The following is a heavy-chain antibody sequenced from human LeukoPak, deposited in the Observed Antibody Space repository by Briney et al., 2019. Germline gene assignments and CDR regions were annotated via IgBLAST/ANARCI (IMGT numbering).Heavy chain of an antibody. J-gene: IGHJ4*02. D-gene: IGHD6-13*01. CDR3: ARGAEGIAASDSNFDY. CDR1: GFTFSSHS. CDR2: ISTSSSYI. Sequence: PGGSLRLSCAGSGFTFSSHSMNWVRQAPGKGLEWVSSISTSSSYIDYADSVKGRFTISRDNAKKSLYLQMNSLRAEDTAVYHCARGAEGIAASDSNFDYWGQGMLVTVSS. V-gene: IGHV3-21*01.